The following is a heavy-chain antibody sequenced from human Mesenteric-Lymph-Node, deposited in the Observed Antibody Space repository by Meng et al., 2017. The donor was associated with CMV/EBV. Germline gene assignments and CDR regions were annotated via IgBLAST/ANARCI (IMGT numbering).Heavy chain of an antibody. D-gene: IGHD6-13*01. J-gene: IGHJ4*02. CDR2: INHSGST. Sequence: SETLSLTCTVSGDSVSSSHYYWSWIRQPPGKGLEWIGEINHSGSTNYNPSLKSRVTISVDTSKNQFSLKLSSVTAADTAVYYCARESAVYRSSWYGGLFDYWGQGTLVTVSS. V-gene: IGHV4-39*07. CDR1: GDSVSSSHYY. CDR3: ARESAVYRSSWYGGLFDY.